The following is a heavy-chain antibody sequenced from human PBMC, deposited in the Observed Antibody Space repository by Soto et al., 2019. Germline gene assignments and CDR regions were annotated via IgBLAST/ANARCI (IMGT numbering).Heavy chain of an antibody. Sequence: QVQLVESGGGVVQPGRSLRLSCAASAFNFNSYVMHWVRQAPCKGLEWVAVIWYDGGNKYYANSVKGRFTISRDNSKNTLYLQMNSLRAEDTAVYYCARDGQWLPRDGLRSSYYFDYWGQGTLVTVSS. CDR3: ARDGQWLPRDGLRSSYYFDY. D-gene: IGHD6-19*01. CDR1: AFNFNSYV. CDR2: IWYDGGNK. J-gene: IGHJ4*02. V-gene: IGHV3-33*01.